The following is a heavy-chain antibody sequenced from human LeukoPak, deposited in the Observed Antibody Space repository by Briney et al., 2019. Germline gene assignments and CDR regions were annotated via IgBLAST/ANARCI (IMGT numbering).Heavy chain of an antibody. CDR2: ISVYNGDT. V-gene: IGHV1-18*01. Sequence: ASVKVSCKASGYTFPNYGFTWVRQAPGQGLEWMGWISVYNGDTNYAQKLQGRVTMTTDTSTTTVYMELRSLRSDDTAVYYCARLVTAAAGTGYWGQGTLVTVSS. CDR3: ARLVTAAAGTGY. D-gene: IGHD6-13*01. J-gene: IGHJ4*02. CDR1: GYTFPNYG.